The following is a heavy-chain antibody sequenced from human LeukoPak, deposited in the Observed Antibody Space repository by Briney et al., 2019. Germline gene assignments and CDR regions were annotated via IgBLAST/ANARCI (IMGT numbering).Heavy chain of an antibody. V-gene: IGHV1-3*03. CDR2: INAGNGNT. Sequence: GASVKVSCNASGYTFTSYAMHWVRQAPGQRLEWMGWINAGNGNTKYSQEFQGRVTITRDTSASAVYMELSSLRSDDMAVYYCARVVRYSSGPLTDLLPYYFDYWGQGTLVTVSS. CDR1: GYTFTSYA. J-gene: IGHJ4*02. CDR3: ARVVRYSSGPLTDLLPYYFDY. D-gene: IGHD6-19*01.